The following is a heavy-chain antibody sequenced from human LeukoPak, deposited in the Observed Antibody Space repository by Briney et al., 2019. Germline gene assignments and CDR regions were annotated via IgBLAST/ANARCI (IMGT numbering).Heavy chain of an antibody. Sequence: PGGSLRLSCAASGFTFSSYAMSWVRQAPGKGLEWVSGISGSGGSTKYADSVKGRFTISRDNSKNTLYLQMNSLRAEDTAVYYCAKGSGDSYGYAFHMWGQGTMVTVSS. CDR1: GFTFSSYA. J-gene: IGHJ3*02. V-gene: IGHV3-23*01. CDR2: ISGSGGST. CDR3: AKGSGDSYGYAFHM. D-gene: IGHD5-18*01.